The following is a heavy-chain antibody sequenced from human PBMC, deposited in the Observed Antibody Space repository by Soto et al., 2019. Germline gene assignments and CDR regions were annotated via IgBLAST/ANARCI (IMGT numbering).Heavy chain of an antibody. CDR2: ISYDGSNK. D-gene: IGHD3-3*01. V-gene: IGHV3-30-3*01. J-gene: IGHJ4*02. CDR1: GLTFSSYA. CDR3: ARGTLYYDFWSGYYKDY. Sequence: GGSLRLSCAASGLTFSSYAMHWVRQAPGKGLEWVAVISYDGSNKYYADSVKGRFTISRDNSKNTLYLQMNSLRAEDTAVYYCARGTLYYDFWSGYYKDYWGQGTLVTVSS.